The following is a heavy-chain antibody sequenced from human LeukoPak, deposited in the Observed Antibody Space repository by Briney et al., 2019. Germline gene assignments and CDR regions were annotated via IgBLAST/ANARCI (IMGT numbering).Heavy chain of an antibody. CDR1: GYSFTSYW. CDR2: IYPGDSDT. D-gene: IGHD6-13*01. Sequence: GESLKISCKGSGYSFTSYWIGWVRQMPGKGLEWMGIIYPGDSDTRYSPSFQGQVTISADKSISTAYLQWSSLKASDTAMYYCARVYGSSRSDLPFDYWGQGTLVTVSS. CDR3: ARVYGSSRSDLPFDY. J-gene: IGHJ4*02. V-gene: IGHV5-51*01.